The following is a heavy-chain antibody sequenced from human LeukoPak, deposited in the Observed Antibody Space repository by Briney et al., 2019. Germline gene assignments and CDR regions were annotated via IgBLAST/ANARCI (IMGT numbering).Heavy chain of an antibody. D-gene: IGHD3-22*01. J-gene: IGHJ4*02. CDR2: ISDSGAGT. CDR1: GFTFSNYG. CDR3: AKDSRSGYDSSGYYLDY. Sequence: PGGSLRLSCAASGFTFSNYGMSWVRQAPGKGLEWVSAISDSGAGTYYADSVKGRFTISRDNSKNTLYLQMNSLRAEDTAVYYCAKDSRSGYDSSGYYLDYWGQGTLVTVSS. V-gene: IGHV3-23*01.